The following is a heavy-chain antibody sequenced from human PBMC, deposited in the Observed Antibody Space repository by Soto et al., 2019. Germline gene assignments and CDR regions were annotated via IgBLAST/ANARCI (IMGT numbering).Heavy chain of an antibody. J-gene: IGHJ6*02. CDR1: GFIFSNYA. Sequence: QEQLVESGGGVVHPGRSLRLSCAASGFIFSNYAMHWVRQAPGKGLEWVALISYVGTNECYADSVKGRFTISRDDSKNTLYLQMNSLRAEDTAVYYCARVPSPPYYDFSSGPATNGMDVWGQGTTVTVSS. V-gene: IGHV3-30-3*01. CDR2: ISYVGTNE. D-gene: IGHD3-3*01. CDR3: ARVPSPPYYDFSSGPATNGMDV.